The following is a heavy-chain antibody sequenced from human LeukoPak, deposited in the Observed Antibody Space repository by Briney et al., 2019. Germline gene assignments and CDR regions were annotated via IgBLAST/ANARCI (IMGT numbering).Heavy chain of an antibody. CDR3: ARDFSNSDYYSRDLFDY. Sequence: PGGSLRLSCAASGFTFSSYAMHWVRQAPGKGLEWVAVISYDGSNKYYADSVKGRFTISRDNAKNTLYLQMNSLTAGDTAVYYCARDFSNSDYYSRDLFDYWGQGTLVTVSS. CDR1: GFTFSSYA. V-gene: IGHV3-30-3*01. J-gene: IGHJ4*02. D-gene: IGHD3-22*01. CDR2: ISYDGSNK.